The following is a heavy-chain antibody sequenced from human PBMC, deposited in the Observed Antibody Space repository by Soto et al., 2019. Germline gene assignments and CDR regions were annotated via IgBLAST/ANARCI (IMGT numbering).Heavy chain of an antibody. CDR2: ISWNSGSI. CDR1: GFTFDDYA. CDR3: AKARVRGVIWAAWFGP. D-gene: IGHD3-10*01. Sequence: GGSLRLSCAASGFTFDDYAMHWVRQAPGKGLEWVSGISWNSGSIGYADSVKGRFTISRDNAKNSLYLQMNSLRAEDTALYYCAKARVRGVIWAAWFGPWGQGTLVTVSS. V-gene: IGHV3-9*01. J-gene: IGHJ5*02.